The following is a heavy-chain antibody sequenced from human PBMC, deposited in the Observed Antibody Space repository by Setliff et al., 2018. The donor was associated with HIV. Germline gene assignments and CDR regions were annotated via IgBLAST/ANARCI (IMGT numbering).Heavy chain of an antibody. D-gene: IGHD3-3*01. CDR3: ARDYLYYNLYNGSPVYGMDV. CDR1: GFTFRNYK. V-gene: IGHV3-48*03. Sequence: GGSLRLSCAGSDSAASGFTFRNYKFNWVRQAPGRGLEWVSSISIGSGGAIDYADSVQGRFTISRDNSKNSLYLQMNSLRVGDTAVYYCARDYLYYNLYNGSPVYGMDVWGQGTTVTVSS. J-gene: IGHJ6*02. CDR2: ISIGSGGAI.